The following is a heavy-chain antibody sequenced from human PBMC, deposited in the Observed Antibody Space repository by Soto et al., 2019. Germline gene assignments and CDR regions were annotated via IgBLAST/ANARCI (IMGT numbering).Heavy chain of an antibody. CDR1: GGSISSYY. CDR2: IYYSGST. Sequence: LSLTCTVSGGSISSYYWSWIRQPPGKGLEWIGYIYYSGSTNYNPSLKSRVTISVDTSKNQFSLKLSSVTAADTAVYYCARARFCTSTSCYHYFDFWGQGTLVTVSS. D-gene: IGHD2-2*01. J-gene: IGHJ4*02. CDR3: ARARFCTSTSCYHYFDF. V-gene: IGHV4-59*01.